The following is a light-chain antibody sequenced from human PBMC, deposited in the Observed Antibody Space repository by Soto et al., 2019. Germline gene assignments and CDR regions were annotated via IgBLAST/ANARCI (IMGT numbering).Light chain of an antibody. J-gene: IGLJ2*01. V-gene: IGLV2-8*01. CDR3: TSYAGNNNLV. CDR1: SSDY. CDR2: EDI. Sequence: QSALTQPPSASGSPGQSVTISCTGTSSDYVSWYQQHPGKAPKLLIYEDIKRPSGVPDRFSGSKSGNTASLTVSGLQAEDEADYHCTSYAGNNNLVFGGGTKVTVL.